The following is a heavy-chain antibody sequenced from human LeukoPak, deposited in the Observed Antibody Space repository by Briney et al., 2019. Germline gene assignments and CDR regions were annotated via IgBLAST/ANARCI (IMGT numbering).Heavy chain of an antibody. CDR3: ARKKFDTRDYYGSGRHNWFDP. D-gene: IGHD3-10*01. V-gene: IGHV5-51*01. CDR2: IYPGDSDT. CDR1: GYSFTSYW. Sequence: GESLKISCKGSGYSFTSYWIGWERQMPGKGLEWMGIIYPGDSDTRYSPSFQGQVTISADKSISTAYLQWSSLKASDTAMYYCARKKFDTRDYYGSGRHNWFDPWGQGTLVTVSS. J-gene: IGHJ5*02.